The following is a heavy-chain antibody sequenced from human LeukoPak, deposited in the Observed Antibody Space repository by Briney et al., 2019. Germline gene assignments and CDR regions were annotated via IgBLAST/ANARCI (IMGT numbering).Heavy chain of an antibody. Sequence: GGSLRLSCAASGFTFDDYAMHWVRQAPGKGLEWVSGISWNSGSIGYADSVKGRFTITRDNAKNSLYLQMNSLRAEDTAVYYCATRPGYFDYWGQGTLVTVSS. CDR3: ATRPGYFDY. CDR2: ISWNSGSI. CDR1: GFTFDDYA. D-gene: IGHD3-10*01. V-gene: IGHV3-9*01. J-gene: IGHJ4*02.